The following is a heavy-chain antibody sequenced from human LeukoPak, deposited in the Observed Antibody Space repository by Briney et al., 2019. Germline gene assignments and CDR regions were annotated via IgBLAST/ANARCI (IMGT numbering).Heavy chain of an antibody. CDR2: ISAYNGNT. D-gene: IGHD3-10*01. V-gene: IGHV1-18*01. CDR3: ARTFRGGDAFDI. J-gene: IGHJ3*02. CDR1: GYTFTSYG. Sequence: ASVKVSCKASGYTFTSYGISWVRQAPGQGLEWMGWISAYNGNTNYAQKLQGRVTMTRDTSTSTVYMELSSLRSEDTAVYYCARTFRGGDAFDIWGQGTMVTVSS.